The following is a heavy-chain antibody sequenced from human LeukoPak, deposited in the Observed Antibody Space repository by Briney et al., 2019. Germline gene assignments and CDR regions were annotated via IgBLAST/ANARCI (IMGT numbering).Heavy chain of an antibody. J-gene: IGHJ4*02. Sequence: GGSLRLSCAASGFTFSSYAMSWVRQAPGKGLEWVSAISGSGGSTYYADSVKGRFTISRDNSKNTLYLQVNSLRAEDTAVYYCAKDSSGYLSNDYWGQGTLVTVSS. V-gene: IGHV3-23*01. CDR2: ISGSGGST. CDR3: AKDSSGYLSNDY. D-gene: IGHD3-22*01. CDR1: GFTFSSYA.